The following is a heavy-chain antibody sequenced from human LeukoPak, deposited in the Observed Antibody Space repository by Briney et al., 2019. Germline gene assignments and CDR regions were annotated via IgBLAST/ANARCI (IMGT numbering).Heavy chain of an antibody. CDR2: INDSGST. Sequence: SETLSLTCAVYGGSFSGYYWSWIRQPPGKGLEWIGEINDSGSTNYNPSLKSRVTISVDTSKNQFSLKLSSVTAADTAVYYCARMGLGYCSSTSCYADYWGQGTLVTVSS. J-gene: IGHJ4*02. D-gene: IGHD2-2*01. CDR3: ARMGLGYCSSTSCYADY. CDR1: GGSFSGYY. V-gene: IGHV4-34*01.